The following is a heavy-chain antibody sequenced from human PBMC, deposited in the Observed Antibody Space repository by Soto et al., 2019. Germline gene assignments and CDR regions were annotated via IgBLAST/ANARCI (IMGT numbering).Heavy chain of an antibody. D-gene: IGHD3-10*01. Sequence: GGSLRLSCAASGFTFSSYAMSWVRQAPGKGLEWVSAISGSGGSTYYADSVKGRFTISRDNSKNTLYLQMNSLRAEDTAVYYCAKDVFGFGESRYYFDYWGQGTLVTVSS. V-gene: IGHV3-23*01. CDR3: AKDVFGFGESRYYFDY. CDR1: GFTFSSYA. J-gene: IGHJ4*02. CDR2: ISGSGGST.